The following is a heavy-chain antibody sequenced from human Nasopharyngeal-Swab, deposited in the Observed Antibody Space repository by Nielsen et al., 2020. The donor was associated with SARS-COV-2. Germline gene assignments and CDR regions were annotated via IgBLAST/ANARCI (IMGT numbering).Heavy chain of an antibody. CDR2: IFHTGST. D-gene: IGHD3-10*01. V-gene: IGHV4-30-2*01. CDR1: GGSINRGGPS. Sequence: SETLSLTCTVSGGSINRGGPSWSWIRQPPGKGLQWIGHIFHTGSTYFNPSLKSRVTISLDRSKNQFSLKLTSVTAADTAVYYCARGGTSGEYYFFYMDVWGKGTTVTVSS. J-gene: IGHJ6*03. CDR3: ARGGTSGEYYFFYMDV.